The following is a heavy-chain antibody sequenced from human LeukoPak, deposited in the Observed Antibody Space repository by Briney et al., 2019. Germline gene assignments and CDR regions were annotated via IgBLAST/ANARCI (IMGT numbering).Heavy chain of an antibody. J-gene: IGHJ4*02. CDR2: ISAYNGNT. CDR1: GYTFTSYG. CDR3: ARLSGTEALVY. V-gene: IGHV1-18*01. Sequence: ASVKLSCKACGYTFTSYGISWVRQAPGQGLEWMGRISAYNGNTDYAQKLQGRVTMTTDTSTSTAYMELRSLRSDDTAVYYCARLSGTEALVYWGQGTLVTVSS. D-gene: IGHD2-15*01.